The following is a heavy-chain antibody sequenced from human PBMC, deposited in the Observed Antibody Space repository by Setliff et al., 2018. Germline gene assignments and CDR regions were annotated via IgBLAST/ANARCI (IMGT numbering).Heavy chain of an antibody. J-gene: IGHJ6*03. CDR1: GGSISNTYYY. CDR3: ARLSGFLYIDV. V-gene: IGHV4-61*09. D-gene: IGHD3-3*01. Sequence: PSETLSLTCTVSGGSISNTYYYWSWIRQPAGKGLEWIGHIYTSWSTNYNPSLKSRVTISVDTSKNQFSPKLSSVTAADTAVYYCARLSGFLYIDVWGKGATVTVSS. CDR2: IYTSWST.